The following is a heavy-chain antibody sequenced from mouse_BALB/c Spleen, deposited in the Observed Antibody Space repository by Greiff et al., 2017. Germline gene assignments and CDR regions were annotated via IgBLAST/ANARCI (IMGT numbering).Heavy chain of an antibody. V-gene: IGHV5-17*02. Sequence: DVQLVESGGGLVQPGGSRKLSCAASGFTFSSFGMHWVRQAPEKGLEWVAYISSGSSTIYYADTVKGRFTISRDNPKNTLFLQMTSLRSEDTAMYYCARGGWGSYGFDYWGQGTTLTVSS. CDR2: ISSGSSTI. D-gene: IGHD1-1*02. J-gene: IGHJ2*01. CDR1: GFTFSSFG. CDR3: ARGGWGSYGFDY.